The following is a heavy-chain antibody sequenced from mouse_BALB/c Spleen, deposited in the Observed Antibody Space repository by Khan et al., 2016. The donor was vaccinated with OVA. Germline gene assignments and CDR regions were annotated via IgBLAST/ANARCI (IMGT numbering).Heavy chain of an antibody. CDR3: ARAYYGNYREAMDY. J-gene: IGHJ4*01. CDR2: IWGDGNT. D-gene: IGHD2-10*01. CDR1: GFSLTGYG. Sequence: VELVESGPGLVAPSQSLSITCTVSGFSLTGYGVNWVRQPPGKGLEWLGMIWGDGNTDYNSALKSRLSISKDHSKSQVFLKMNSLQTDDTAMYYCARAYYGNYREAMDYWGKGTSGTGSS. V-gene: IGHV2-6-7*01.